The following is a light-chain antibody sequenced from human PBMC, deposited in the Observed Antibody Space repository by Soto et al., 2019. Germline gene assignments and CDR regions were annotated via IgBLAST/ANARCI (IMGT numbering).Light chain of an antibody. CDR3: QQYNNWPLT. CDR1: QSVSSN. J-gene: IGKJ4*01. CDR2: GAS. Sequence: EIVMTQSPATLSVSPGERATLSCRASQSVSSNLAWYQQKPGQAPRLLMYGASSRATGIPDRFSGSGAGTDFTLTISSLQSEDFAVYYCQQYNNWPLTFGGGTKVDIK. V-gene: IGKV3D-15*01.